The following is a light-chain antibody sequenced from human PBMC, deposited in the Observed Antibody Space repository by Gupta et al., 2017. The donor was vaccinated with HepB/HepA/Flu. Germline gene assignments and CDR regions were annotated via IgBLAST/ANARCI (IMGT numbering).Light chain of an antibody. J-gene: IGLJ2*01. Sequence: QSALTQPASVSGSPGQSITISCTGTSSDVGSYNLVSWYQQHPGKAPKLMIYEVSKRPSGVSNRFSGSKSSNTASLTISGLQAEDEADYYCCSYAGSSTFGVVFGGGTKLTVL. V-gene: IGLV2-23*02. CDR3: CSYAGSSTFGVV. CDR2: EVS. CDR1: SSDVGSYNL.